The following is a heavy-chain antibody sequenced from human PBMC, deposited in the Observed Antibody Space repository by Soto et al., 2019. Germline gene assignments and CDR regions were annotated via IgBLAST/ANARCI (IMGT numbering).Heavy chain of an antibody. V-gene: IGHV1-3*01. CDR1: GYTFTGYA. Sequence: ASVKVSCAASGYTFTGYAMHWVRQAPGQRLEWMGWINAGNGNTKYAQKFQGRVTITRDTSTSTAYMELRSLRSDDTAVYYCARDSRSSRSWFDPWGQGTLVTVSS. J-gene: IGHJ5*02. CDR3: ARDSRSSRSWFDP. CDR2: INAGNGNT. D-gene: IGHD3-10*01.